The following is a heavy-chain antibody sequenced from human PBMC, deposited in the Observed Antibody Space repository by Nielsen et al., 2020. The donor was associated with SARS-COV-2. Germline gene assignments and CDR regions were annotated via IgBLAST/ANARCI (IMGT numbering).Heavy chain of an antibody. CDR1: GFTFSSYA. Sequence: GESLKISCAASGFTFSSYAMSWVRQAPGKGLEWVSAISGSGGSTYYADSVKGRFTISRDNSKNTLYLQMNSLRAEDTAVYYRAKDLIAVIVATASPFDYWGQGSLVTVSS. V-gene: IGHV3-23*01. D-gene: IGHD2-15*01. CDR3: AKDLIAVIVATASPFDY. J-gene: IGHJ4*02. CDR2: ISGSGGST.